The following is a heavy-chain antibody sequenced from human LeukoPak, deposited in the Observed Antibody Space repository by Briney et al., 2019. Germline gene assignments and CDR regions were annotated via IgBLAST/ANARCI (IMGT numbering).Heavy chain of an antibody. CDR1: GGSISSYY. CDR2: IYYSGST. D-gene: IGHD6-19*01. CDR3: ARDEGWTFDY. Sequence: SETLSLTCTVSGGSISSYYWSWIRQPPGKGLEWIGYIYYSGSTNYNPSLKSRVTISVDTSKNQFSLKLSSATAADTAVYYCARDEGWTFDYWGQRTLVTVSS. V-gene: IGHV4-59*01. J-gene: IGHJ4*02.